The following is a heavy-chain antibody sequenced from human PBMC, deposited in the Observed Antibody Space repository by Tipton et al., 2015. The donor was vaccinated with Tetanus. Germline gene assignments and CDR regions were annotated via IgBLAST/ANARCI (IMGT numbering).Heavy chain of an antibody. CDR3: ASGSTLDY. D-gene: IGHD6-25*01. Sequence: GSLRLSCAVSRFVFSSYTMNWVRQAPGKGLEWVASISSTSSYIYYADSVKGRFTISRDNAKNSVYLQMSSLRADDTAVYYCASGSTLDYWGQGALVSVSS. V-gene: IGHV3-21*01. CDR1: RFVFSSYT. CDR2: ISSTSSYI. J-gene: IGHJ4*02.